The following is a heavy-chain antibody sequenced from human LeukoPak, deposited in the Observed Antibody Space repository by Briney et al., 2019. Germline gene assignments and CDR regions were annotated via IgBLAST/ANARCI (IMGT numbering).Heavy chain of an antibody. J-gene: IGHJ3*02. CDR1: GFTFSSYS. CDR3: ARDGYSSPKENAFDI. D-gene: IGHD6-13*01. CDR2: LSSSTYI. Sequence: GGSLRLSCAASGFTFSSYSVTWVRQAPGKGLEWVSSLSSSTYIYYADSVKGRFTISRDNAKNSLYLQMNSLGAEDTAVYYCARDGYSSPKENAFDIWGQGTMVTVSS. V-gene: IGHV3-21*01.